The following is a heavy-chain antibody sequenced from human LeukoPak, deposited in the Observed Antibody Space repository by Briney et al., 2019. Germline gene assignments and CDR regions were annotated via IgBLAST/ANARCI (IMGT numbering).Heavy chain of an antibody. CDR1: GGSITRGGYF. J-gene: IGHJ6*03. CDR3: AAKYYDFWSGYPPKGYYYMDV. CDR2: IYYTGTT. D-gene: IGHD3-3*01. V-gene: IGHV4-31*03. Sequence: SETLSLTCTVSGGSITRGGYFGTWIRQHPGKGLEWIGYIYYTGTTNYNPSLKSRVTISVDTSKNQFSLKLSSVTAADTAVYYCAAKYYDFWSGYPPKGYYYMDVWGKGTTVTVSS.